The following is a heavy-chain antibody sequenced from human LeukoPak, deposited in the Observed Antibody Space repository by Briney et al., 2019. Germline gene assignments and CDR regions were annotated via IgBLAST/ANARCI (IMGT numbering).Heavy chain of an antibody. CDR3: AKDRRVLRFLEWLMDV. CDR2: ISHDGSNK. J-gene: IGHJ6*02. V-gene: IGHV3-30*18. D-gene: IGHD3-3*01. Sequence: GRSLRLSCAASGFTFSSYGMHWVRQAPGKGLEWVAVISHDGSNKYYADSVKGRFTISRDNSKNTLYLQMNSLRAEDTAVYYCAKDRRVLRFLEWLMDVWGQGTTVTVSS. CDR1: GFTFSSYG.